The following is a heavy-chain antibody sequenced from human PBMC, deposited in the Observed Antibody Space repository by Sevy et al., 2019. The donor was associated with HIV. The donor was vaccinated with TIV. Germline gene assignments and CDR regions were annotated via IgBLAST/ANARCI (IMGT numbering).Heavy chain of an antibody. CDR1: GGSFSCYY. J-gene: IGHJ4*02. V-gene: IGHV4-34*01. Sequence: SETLSLTCAVYGGSFSCYYWSWIRQPPGKGLEWIGEINHSGSTNYNPSLKSRVTISVDTSKNQFSLKLSSVTAADTAVYYCARGGAHSSSWYYYYFDYWGQGTLVTVSS. CDR3: ARGGAHSSSWYYYYFDY. CDR2: INHSGST. D-gene: IGHD6-13*01.